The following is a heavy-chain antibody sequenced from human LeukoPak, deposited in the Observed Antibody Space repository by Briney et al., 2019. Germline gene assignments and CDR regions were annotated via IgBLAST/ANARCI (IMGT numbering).Heavy chain of an antibody. CDR2: ITPGGSNM. V-gene: IGHV3-21*01. Sequence: GGSLRLSCAASGFTFSTSNMNWVRQTPEKGLEWISTITPGGSNMYYHDSVKGRFTISRDNAKNLLFLQMNSLRAEDTAVYYCASWSGSSVLDYWGQGTLVTVSS. J-gene: IGHJ4*02. CDR3: ASWSGSSVLDY. CDR1: GFTFSTSN. D-gene: IGHD3-3*01.